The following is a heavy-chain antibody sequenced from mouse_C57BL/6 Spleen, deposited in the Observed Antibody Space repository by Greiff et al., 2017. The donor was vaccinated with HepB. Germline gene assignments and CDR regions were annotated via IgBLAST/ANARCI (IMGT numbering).Heavy chain of an antibody. CDR2: ISSGSSTI. Sequence: EVQGVESGGGLVKPGGSLKLSCAASGFTFSDYGMHWVRQAPEKGLEWVAYISSGSSTIYYADTVKGRFTISRDNAKNTLFLQMTSLRSEDTAMYYCARDYDSYWYFDVWGTGTTVTVSS. D-gene: IGHD2-4*01. CDR3: ARDYDSYWYFDV. V-gene: IGHV5-17*01. CDR1: GFTFSDYG. J-gene: IGHJ1*03.